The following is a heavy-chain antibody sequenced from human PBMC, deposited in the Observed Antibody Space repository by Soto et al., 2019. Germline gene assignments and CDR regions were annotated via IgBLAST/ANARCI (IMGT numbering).Heavy chain of an antibody. Sequence: SETLSLTCAVYGGSFSGYYWSWIRQPPGKGLEWIGEINHSESTNYNPSLKSRVTISVDTSKNQSSLKLSSVTAADTAVYYCARGTIFGVVITLYYYYGMDVWGQGTTVTVSS. V-gene: IGHV4-34*01. CDR1: GGSFSGYY. CDR3: ARGTIFGVVITLYYYYGMDV. D-gene: IGHD3-3*01. J-gene: IGHJ6*02. CDR2: INHSEST.